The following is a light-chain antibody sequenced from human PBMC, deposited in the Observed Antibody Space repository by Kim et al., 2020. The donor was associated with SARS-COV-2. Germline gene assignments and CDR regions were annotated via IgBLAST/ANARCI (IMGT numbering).Light chain of an antibody. Sequence: SLAPGARATLSCRASQSVSSSLAWYQQKPGQAPRLLIYGASSRATGFTDRFSGSGSGTDFTLTISRLEPEDFAVYYCQQYGTSPYTFGQGTKLEI. J-gene: IGKJ2*01. CDR3: QQYGTSPYT. V-gene: IGKV3-20*01. CDR1: QSVSSS. CDR2: GAS.